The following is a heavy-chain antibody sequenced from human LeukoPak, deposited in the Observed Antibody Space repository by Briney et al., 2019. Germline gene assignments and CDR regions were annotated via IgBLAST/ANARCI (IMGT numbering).Heavy chain of an antibody. CDR1: GFTFGDYA. D-gene: IGHD3-16*02. V-gene: IGHV3-49*03. CDR2: IRSKAYGGTT. CDR3: TRNYDYVWGSYRYPDY. J-gene: IGHJ4*02. Sequence: GGSLRLSCTASGFTFGDYAMSWFRQAPGKGLEWVGFIRSKAYGGTTEYAATVKGRFTISRDDSKSIAYLQMNSLKTEDTAVYYCTRNYDYVWGSYRYPDYWGQGTLVTVSS.